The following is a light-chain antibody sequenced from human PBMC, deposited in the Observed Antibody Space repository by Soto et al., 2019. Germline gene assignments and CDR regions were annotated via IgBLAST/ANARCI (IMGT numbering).Light chain of an antibody. CDR3: SSHTSGSTRV. J-gene: IGLJ1*01. V-gene: IGLV2-14*01. CDR1: FSDVGGYDY. Sequence: QSVLTQPASVSESPGQSIAISCTGTFSDVGGYDYVSWYQQHPDKAPKLMIYEVTKRPSGVSNRFSGSKSGNTASLTISGLQPEDEADYYCSSHTSGSTRVFGSGTKVTVL. CDR2: EVT.